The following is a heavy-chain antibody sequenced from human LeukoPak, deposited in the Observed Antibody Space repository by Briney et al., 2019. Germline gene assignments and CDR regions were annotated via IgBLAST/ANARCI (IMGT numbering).Heavy chain of an antibody. D-gene: IGHD7-27*01. V-gene: IGHV4-59*08. J-gene: IGHJ5*02. CDR3: ARRTSHWANWFDP. Sequence: SETLSLTCTVSGDSSSTYYWNWIRQPPGRGLEWIGYIHNSGSTNYNPSLKSRVTISEDTSNNQFSLKLNSVTAADTAVYYCARRTSHWANWFDPWGQGILVTVAS. CDR2: IHNSGST. CDR1: GDSSSTYY.